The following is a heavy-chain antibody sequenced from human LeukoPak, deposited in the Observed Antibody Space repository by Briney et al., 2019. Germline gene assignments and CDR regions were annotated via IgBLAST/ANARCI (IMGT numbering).Heavy chain of an antibody. Sequence: SETLSLTCTVSGGSISSSSYYWGWIRQPPGKGLEWIGSFYYSGSTYYNPSLRSRVTISVDTSKDQFSLKLSSVTAADTAVYYCARGGFFDYWGQGTLVTVSS. CDR1: GGSISSSSYY. CDR2: FYYSGST. J-gene: IGHJ4*02. V-gene: IGHV4-39*07. D-gene: IGHD2-15*01. CDR3: ARGGFFDY.